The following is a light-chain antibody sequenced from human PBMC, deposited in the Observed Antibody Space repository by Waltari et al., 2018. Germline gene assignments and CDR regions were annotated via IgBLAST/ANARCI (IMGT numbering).Light chain of an antibody. V-gene: IGKV3-15*01. J-gene: IGKJ1*01. CDR3: QQYNNWPRT. CDR2: GAS. CDR1: QSISTN. Sequence: EKVMTQSPATLSVSPGERATLSCRASQSISTNLAWYQQKPGQAPRLLIYGASTRATGIPARFSGSVSGTKFTLSISSLQSEDFAIYYCQQYNNWPRTFGQGTKVEIK.